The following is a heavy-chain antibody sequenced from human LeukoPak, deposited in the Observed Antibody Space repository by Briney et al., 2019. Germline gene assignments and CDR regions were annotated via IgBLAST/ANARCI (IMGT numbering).Heavy chain of an antibody. CDR2: ISWDGGST. CDR1: GFTFDDYT. CDR3: AKDMRPKEDYYGMDV. J-gene: IGHJ6*02. Sequence: PGGSLRLSCAASGFTFDDYTMHWVRQAPGKGLEWVSLISWDGGSTYYADSVKGRFTISRDNSKNSLYLQMNSLRTEDTALYYCAKDMRPKEDYYGMDVWGQGTTVTVSS. V-gene: IGHV3-43*01.